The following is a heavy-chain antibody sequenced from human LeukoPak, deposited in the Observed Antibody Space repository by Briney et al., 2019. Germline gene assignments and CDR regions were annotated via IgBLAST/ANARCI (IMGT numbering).Heavy chain of an antibody. CDR2: IRSKANSYAT. CDR3: TRRAPNGVKEGFDY. Sequence: GGSLRLSCAASGFTFSGSAMHWVRQASGKGLEWVGRIRSKANSYATAYAASVKGRFTISRDDSKNTAYLQMNSLITEDTAVYYCTRRAPNGVKEGFDYWGQGTLVTVSS. D-gene: IGHD4-23*01. J-gene: IGHJ4*02. CDR1: GFTFSGSA. V-gene: IGHV3-73*01.